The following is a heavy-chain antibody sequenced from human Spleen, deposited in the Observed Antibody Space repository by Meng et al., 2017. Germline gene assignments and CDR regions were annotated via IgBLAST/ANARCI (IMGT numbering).Heavy chain of an antibody. V-gene: IGHV4-59*12. CDR3: ASKGYCTNGVCYIRDEYFQH. D-gene: IGHD2-8*01. J-gene: IGHJ1*01. CDR1: GGSISNYY. CDR2: IFYSGGT. Sequence: SETLSLTCIVSGGSISNYYWSWIRQPPGKGLEWIGYIFYSGGTNYNPSLKSRVTISVDKSKNQFSLKLTSVTAADTAVYYCASKGYCTNGVCYIRDEYFQHWGQGTLVTVSS.